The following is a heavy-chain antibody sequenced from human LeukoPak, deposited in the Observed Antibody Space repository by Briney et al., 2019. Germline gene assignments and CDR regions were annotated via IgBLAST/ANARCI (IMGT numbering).Heavy chain of an antibody. CDR1: GYTFTSYG. Sequence: GASVKVSCKASGYTFTSYGITWVRQAPGQGLEWMGWISAYNGNTNYAQKLQGRVTMTTDTSTSTAYMELRSLRSDDTAVYYCARDLHPREPGQAAAGTFWFDPWGQGTLVTVSS. CDR3: ARDLHPREPGQAAAGTFWFDP. D-gene: IGHD6-13*01. CDR2: ISAYNGNT. V-gene: IGHV1-18*01. J-gene: IGHJ5*02.